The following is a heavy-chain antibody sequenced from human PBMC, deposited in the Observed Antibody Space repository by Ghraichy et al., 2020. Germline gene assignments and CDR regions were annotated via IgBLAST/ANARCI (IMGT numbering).Heavy chain of an antibody. Sequence: SETLSLTCTVSGGSISSSSYYWGWIRQPPGKGLEWIGSIYYSGSTYYNPSLKSRVTISVDTSKNQFSLKLSSVTAADTAVYYCARRHFNRPFDYWGQGTLVTVSS. V-gene: IGHV4-39*01. CDR3: ARRHFNRPFDY. J-gene: IGHJ4*02. D-gene: IGHD3-3*02. CDR2: IYYSGST. CDR1: GGSISSSSYY.